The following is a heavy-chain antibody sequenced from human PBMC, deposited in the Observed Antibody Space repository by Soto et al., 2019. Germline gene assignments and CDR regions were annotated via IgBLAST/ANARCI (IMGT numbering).Heavy chain of an antibody. CDR2: IYYSVST. D-gene: IGHD3-10*01. CDR1: GGSISSSSYY. CDR3: ARSKRSSTALFDY. Sequence: SETLSLTCTVSGGSISSSSYYWGWIRQPPGKGLEWIGSIYYSVSTYYNPSLKSRVTISVDTSKNQFSLKLSSVTAADTAVYYCARSKRSSTALFDYWGQGTLVTVSS. J-gene: IGHJ4*02. V-gene: IGHV4-39*01.